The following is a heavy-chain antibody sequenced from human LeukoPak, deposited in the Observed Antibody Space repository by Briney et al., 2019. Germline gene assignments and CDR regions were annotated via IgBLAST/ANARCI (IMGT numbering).Heavy chain of an antibody. CDR3: AASTGYSSGSPG. V-gene: IGHV3-21*01. J-gene: IGHJ4*02. Sequence: GGSLRLSCAASGFTSSSYSMNWVRQAPGKGLEWVSSISSSSSYIYYADSVKGRFTISRDNAKNSLYLQMNSLRAEDTAVYYCAASTGYSSGSPGWGQGTLVTVSS. D-gene: IGHD6-19*01. CDR2: ISSSSSYI. CDR1: GFTSSSYS.